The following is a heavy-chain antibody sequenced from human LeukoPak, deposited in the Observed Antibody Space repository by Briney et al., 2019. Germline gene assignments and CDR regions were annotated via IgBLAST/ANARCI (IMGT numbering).Heavy chain of an antibody. D-gene: IGHD6-19*01. V-gene: IGHV3-21*01. Sequence: GGSLRLSCAASGFTFSSYSMNWVRQAPGKGLEWASSISSSSSYIYYADSVKGRFTISRDNAKNSLYLQMNSLRAEDTAVYYCARGEYSSGWHDAFDIWGQGTMVTVSS. CDR1: GFTFSSYS. CDR3: ARGEYSSGWHDAFDI. J-gene: IGHJ3*02. CDR2: ISSSSSYI.